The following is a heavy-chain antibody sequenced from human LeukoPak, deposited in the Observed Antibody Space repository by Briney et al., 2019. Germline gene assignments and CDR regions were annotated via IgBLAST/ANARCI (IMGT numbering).Heavy chain of an antibody. CDR3: GRLARNAWYAVDY. V-gene: IGHV3-7*01. J-gene: IGHJ4*02. CDR1: GFIFSSYA. D-gene: IGHD6-19*01. Sequence: GGSLRLSCAASGFIFSSYAMHWVRQAPGEGLEWVANILPDGSEKYYLDSVKGRFTISRDNPTNSLYLQINSLRAEDTALYYCGRLARNAWYAVDYWGQGTLVTVSS. CDR2: ILPDGSEK.